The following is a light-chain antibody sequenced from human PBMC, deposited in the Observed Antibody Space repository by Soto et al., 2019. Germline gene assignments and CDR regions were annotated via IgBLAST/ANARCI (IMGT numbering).Light chain of an antibody. CDR3: QQYDTLPRT. V-gene: IGKV3-20*01. CDR2: GAS. Sequence: EIVLTQSPGTLSLSPGERATLSCRASQRVDGNYLAWYLQIPGQAPRLLIHGASNRATGIPDRFSGSGSGTDFPLTITRLEPEDSAMYYCQQYDTLPRTFGQGTKVEIK. CDR1: QRVDGNY. J-gene: IGKJ1*01.